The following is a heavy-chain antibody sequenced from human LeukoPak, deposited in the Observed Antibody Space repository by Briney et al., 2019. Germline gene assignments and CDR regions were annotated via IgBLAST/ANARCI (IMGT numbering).Heavy chain of an antibody. J-gene: IGHJ6*03. V-gene: IGHV3-7*01. CDR3: ARHNYDFWSVYMDV. Sequence: GGSLRLSCAASGFTFSDYWMSWVRQAPGKGLEWVANIKQDGSEKYSVDSVKGRFTISRDNAKNSLFLQMNSLRAEDTALYYCARHNYDFWSVYMDVWGKGTTVTISS. CDR2: IKQDGSEK. CDR1: GFTFSDYW. D-gene: IGHD3-3*01.